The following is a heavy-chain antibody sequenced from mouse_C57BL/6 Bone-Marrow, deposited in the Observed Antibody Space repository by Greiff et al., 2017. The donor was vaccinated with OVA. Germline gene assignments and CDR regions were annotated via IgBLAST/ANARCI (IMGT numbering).Heavy chain of an antibody. CDR1: GFTFSSYA. Sequence: EVKLMESGGGLVKPGGSLKLSCAASGFTFSSYAMSWVRQTPEKRLEWVATISDGGSYTYYPDNVKGRFTISRDNAKNNLYLQMSHLKSEDTAMYYCARDYYGSSYRGYWYFDVWGTGTTVTVSS. J-gene: IGHJ1*03. V-gene: IGHV5-4*01. CDR2: ISDGGSYT. D-gene: IGHD1-1*01. CDR3: ARDYYGSSYRGYWYFDV.